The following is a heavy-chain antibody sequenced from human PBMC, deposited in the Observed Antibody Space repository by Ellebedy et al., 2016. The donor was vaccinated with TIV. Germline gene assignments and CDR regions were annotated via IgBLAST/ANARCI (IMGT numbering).Heavy chain of an antibody. CDR3: ATGCSSSSEPCDY. V-gene: IGHV1-8*01. J-gene: IGHJ4*02. CDR1: GYTFTSHD. Sequence: ASVKVSXXASGYTFTSHDINWVRQATGHGLEWMGWMTPNSGNTGYAPKFQDRVTMTRNTSIWTAYMELSSLRSEDTAVYYCATGCSSSSEPCDYWGQGTLVTVSS. CDR2: MTPNSGNT. D-gene: IGHD6-6*01.